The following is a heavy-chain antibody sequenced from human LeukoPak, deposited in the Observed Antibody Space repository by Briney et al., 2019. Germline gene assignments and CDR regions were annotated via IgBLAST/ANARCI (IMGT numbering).Heavy chain of an antibody. J-gene: IGHJ4*02. D-gene: IGHD3-22*01. V-gene: IGHV1-18*01. CDR1: GYTFTSYG. CDR3: ARTLGSYYYDSSGYVYFDY. Sequence: GASVKVSCKASGYTFTSYGISWVRQAPGQGLEWMGWISAYNGNTNYAQKLQGRVTMTTDTSTSTAYMELRSLRSDDTAVYYCARTLGSYYYDSSGYVYFDYWGQGTLVTVSS. CDR2: ISAYNGNT.